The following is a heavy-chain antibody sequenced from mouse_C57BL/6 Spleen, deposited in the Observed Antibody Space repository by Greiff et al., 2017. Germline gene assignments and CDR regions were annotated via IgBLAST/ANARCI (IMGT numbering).Heavy chain of an antibody. CDR2: ISDGGSYT. Sequence: EVKLVESGGGLVKPGGSLKLSCAASGFTFSSYAMSWVRQTPEKRLAWVATISDGGSYTYYPDNVKGRFTISRDNAKNNLYLQMSHLKSEDTAMYYCARDLAAQAPYYAMDYWCQGTSVTVSS. J-gene: IGHJ4*01. CDR3: ARDLAAQAPYYAMDY. V-gene: IGHV5-4*01. D-gene: IGHD3-2*02. CDR1: GFTFSSYA.